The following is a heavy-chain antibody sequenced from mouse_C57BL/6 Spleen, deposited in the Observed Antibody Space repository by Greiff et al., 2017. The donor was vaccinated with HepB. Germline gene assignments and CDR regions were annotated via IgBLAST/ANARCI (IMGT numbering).Heavy chain of an antibody. V-gene: IGHV1-5*01. CDR1: GYTFTSYW. Sequence: VQLQQSGTVLARPGASVKMSCKTSGYTFTSYWMHWVKQRPGQGLEWIGAIYPGNSDTSYNQKFKGKAKLTAVTSASTAYMELSSLTNEDSAVYYCTRGGYDGYYPYYFDYWGQGTTLTVSS. CDR2: IYPGNSDT. J-gene: IGHJ2*01. CDR3: TRGGYDGYYPYYFDY. D-gene: IGHD2-3*01.